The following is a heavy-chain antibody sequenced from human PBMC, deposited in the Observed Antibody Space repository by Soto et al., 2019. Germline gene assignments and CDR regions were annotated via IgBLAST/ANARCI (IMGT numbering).Heavy chain of an antibody. Sequence: QVTLKESGPVLVKPTETLTLTCTVSGFSLSNVRMSVSWIRQPPGKALEWLAHIFSDDKKSYSTSLKSRLTISKDTSRGQVVLTMTNMDPVDTATYYCARTSIVSFLFDSWGQGILVTVSS. D-gene: IGHD2-15*01. CDR2: IFSDDKK. CDR1: GFSLSNVRMS. CDR3: ARTSIVSFLFDS. J-gene: IGHJ4*02. V-gene: IGHV2-26*01.